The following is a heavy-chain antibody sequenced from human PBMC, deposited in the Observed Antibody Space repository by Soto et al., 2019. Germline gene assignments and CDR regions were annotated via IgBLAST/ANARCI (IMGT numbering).Heavy chain of an antibody. Sequence: QVQLQESGPGLVKPSETLSLTCTVSGGSISRYYWSWIRQPPGKGLEWIGYMYNTGSTVYNPSFNRRVTISVDTSKNQFSLKLNSVTAADTAVYYCARDLWGYCGTDCYPLDVWGQGTTVTVSS. V-gene: IGHV4-59*01. CDR2: MYNTGST. D-gene: IGHD2-21*02. CDR1: GGSISRYY. CDR3: ARDLWGYCGTDCYPLDV. J-gene: IGHJ6*02.